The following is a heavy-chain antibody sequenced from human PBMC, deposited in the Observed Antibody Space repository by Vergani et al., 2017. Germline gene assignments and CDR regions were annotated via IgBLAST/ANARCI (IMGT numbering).Heavy chain of an antibody. CDR1: GGTFSSYA. D-gene: IGHD6-19*01. V-gene: IGHV1-69*04. J-gene: IGHJ5*02. Sequence: QVQLVQSGAEVKKPGSSVKVSCKASGGTFSSYAISWVRQAPGQGLEWMGRIIPILGIANYAQKFQGRVTITADKSTSTAYMELSSLRSEDTAVYYCARDRQEAVADNWFDPWGQGTPVTVSS. CDR3: ARDRQEAVADNWFDP. CDR2: IIPILGIA.